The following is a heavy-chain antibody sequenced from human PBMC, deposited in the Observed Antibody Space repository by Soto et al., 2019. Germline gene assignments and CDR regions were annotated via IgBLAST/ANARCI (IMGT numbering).Heavy chain of an antibody. CDR2: IIPIFGTA. CDR3: AGGVTIFGVAHAFDI. V-gene: IGHV1-69*13. CDR1: GGTFSSYA. J-gene: IGHJ3*02. Sequence: GASVKVSCKASGGTFSSYAFSWVRQAPGQGLEWMGGIIPIFGTANYAQKFQGRVTITADESTSTDYMELSSLRSEDTAVYYCAGGVTIFGVAHAFDIWGQGTMVTVSS. D-gene: IGHD3-3*01.